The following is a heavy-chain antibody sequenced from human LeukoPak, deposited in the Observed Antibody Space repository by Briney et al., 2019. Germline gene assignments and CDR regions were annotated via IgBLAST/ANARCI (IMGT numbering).Heavy chain of an antibody. V-gene: IGHV4-61*05. CDR3: ARCGSYCLDY. J-gene: IGHJ4*02. CDR1: GGSISSSSYY. CDR2: IYNSGST. Sequence: SETLSLTCTVSGGSISSSSYYWGWIRQPPGKGLEWIGEIYNSGSTSYNPSLKSRVTISVDKSKNQFSLTLTSVTAADTAVYYCARCGSYCLDYWGQGILVTVSS. D-gene: IGHD1-26*01.